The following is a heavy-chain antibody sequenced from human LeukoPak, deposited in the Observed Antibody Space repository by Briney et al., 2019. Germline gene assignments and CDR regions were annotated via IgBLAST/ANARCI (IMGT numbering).Heavy chain of an antibody. D-gene: IGHD3-3*01. V-gene: IGHV1-18*01. Sequence: ASVKVSCKASGYTFTSYGISWVRQVPGQGLEWMGWISAYNGNTKYAQKFQGRVTMTRDTSTSTVYMELSSLRSEDTAVYYCARALRIFGVVIRAPDYWGQGTLVTVSS. J-gene: IGHJ4*02. CDR1: GYTFTSYG. CDR2: ISAYNGNT. CDR3: ARALRIFGVVIRAPDY.